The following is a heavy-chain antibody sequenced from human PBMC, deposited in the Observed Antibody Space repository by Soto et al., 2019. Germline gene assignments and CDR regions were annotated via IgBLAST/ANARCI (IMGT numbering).Heavy chain of an antibody. CDR2: ITPIFDHI. CDR3: ARRATATPGTLDS. CDR1: EGTFNSYG. Sequence: QLVQSGAEVKKPGSSVKVSCKASEGTFNSYGFNWVRQAPGQGLEWMGGITPIFDHINYAQKFQGRVTITADESKITVYMDLSRLGSEDTAVYSCARRATATPGTLDSWRQGTLVIVSS. J-gene: IGHJ4*02. V-gene: IGHV1-69*01. D-gene: IGHD1-1*01.